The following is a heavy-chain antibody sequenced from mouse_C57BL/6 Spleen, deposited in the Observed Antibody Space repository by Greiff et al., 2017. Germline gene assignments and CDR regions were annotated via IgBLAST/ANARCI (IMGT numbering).Heavy chain of an antibody. D-gene: IGHD2-3*01. CDR3: ARSYDGSLWFAY. J-gene: IGHJ3*01. CDR1: GYTFTSYW. Sequence: QVQLQQPGAELVKPGASVKLSCKASGYTFTSYWIQWVKQRPGRGLEWIGRIFPNSGGTKYNEKFKSKATLTVDKPSSTAYMQLSSLTSEDSAVYYCARSYDGSLWFAYWGQGTLVTVSA. V-gene: IGHV1-72*01. CDR2: IFPNSGGT.